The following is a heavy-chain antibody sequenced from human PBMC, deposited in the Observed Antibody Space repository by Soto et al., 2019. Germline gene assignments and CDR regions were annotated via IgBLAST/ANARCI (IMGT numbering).Heavy chain of an antibody. V-gene: IGHV4-30-4*01. D-gene: IGHD6-13*01. Sequence: SETLSLTCTVSGGSISSGDYYWSWIRQPPGKGLEWIGYIYYSGSTYYNPSLKSRVTISVDTSKNQFSLKLSSVTAADTAVYYCAGGAYSSSWYWFGPWGQGTLVTVSS. J-gene: IGHJ5*02. CDR1: GGSISSGDYY. CDR3: AGGAYSSSWYWFGP. CDR2: IYYSGST.